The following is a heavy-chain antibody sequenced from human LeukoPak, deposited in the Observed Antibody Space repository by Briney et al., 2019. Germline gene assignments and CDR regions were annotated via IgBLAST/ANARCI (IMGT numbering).Heavy chain of an antibody. V-gene: IGHV1-18*01. CDR3: ARDQVRVVAARPGY. D-gene: IGHD6-6*01. CDR2: ISAYNGNT. J-gene: IGHJ4*02. CDR1: GYTFTSYG. Sequence: GASVKVSCKASGYTFTSYGISWVRQAPGQGLEWMGWISAYNGNTNYAQKLQGRVTMTTDTSTSTAYMELRSLRSDDTAVYYCARDQVRVVAARPGYWGQGTLVTVSS.